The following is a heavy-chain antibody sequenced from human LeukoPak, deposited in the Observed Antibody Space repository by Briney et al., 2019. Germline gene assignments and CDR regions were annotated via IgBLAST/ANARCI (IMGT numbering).Heavy chain of an antibody. Sequence: GGSLRLSCAASGFTFSGCWMHWVRQAPGKALVWVSRINSDGNATAYADSVKGRFTISRDNAKNTLYLQMNSLRAEDTAVYFCARAVSGFDPWGQGALVTVSS. J-gene: IGHJ5*02. CDR2: INSDGNAT. V-gene: IGHV3-74*01. CDR3: ARAVSGFDP. CDR1: GFTFSGCW.